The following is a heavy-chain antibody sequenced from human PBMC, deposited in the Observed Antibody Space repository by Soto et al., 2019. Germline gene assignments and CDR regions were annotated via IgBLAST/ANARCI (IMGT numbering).Heavy chain of an antibody. D-gene: IGHD1-20*01. Sequence: CEAARYRFTGYAMDWARQAPGQRLEWMGWINAGNGNTKYSQKFQGRVTITRDTSASTAYMELSSLRSEDTAVYYCARGITLPTPLDYWGQGTQVTVSS. CDR3: ARGITLPTPLDY. J-gene: IGHJ4*02. V-gene: IGHV1-3*01. CDR2: INAGNGNT. CDR1: RYRFTGYA.